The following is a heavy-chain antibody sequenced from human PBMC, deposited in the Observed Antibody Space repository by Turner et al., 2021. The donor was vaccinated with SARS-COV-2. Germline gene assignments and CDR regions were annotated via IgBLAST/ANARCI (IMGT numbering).Heavy chain of an antibody. D-gene: IGHD3-22*01. V-gene: IGHV3-21*01. CDR1: GFTFCSYS. J-gene: IGHJ3*02. CDR3: ARDVPTYYYDSSGYYTDAFDI. CDR2: IRSSSSCR. Sequence: EVQLVESGGGLVKPGGSLGLSCAASGFTFCSYSMNWVRQAPGKGLEWVSSIRSSSSCRYYADSVKGRFTISRDNAKNSLYLQMNSLRAEDTAVYYCARDVPTYYYDSSGYYTDAFDIWGQGTMVTVSS.